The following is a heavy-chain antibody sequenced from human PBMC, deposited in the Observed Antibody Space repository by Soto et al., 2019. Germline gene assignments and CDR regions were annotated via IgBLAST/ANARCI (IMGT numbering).Heavy chain of an antibody. J-gene: IGHJ4*02. CDR3: VTGDHLVR. D-gene: IGHD6-6*01. CDR1: GYTFTGYY. Sequence: QMQLVQSGVEARKPGASVKVSCKTSGYTFTGYYLNWVRQAPGRGLEWVGWINPKTGDTNNAQKFQGRVTMTTDTSISTGYMELSGLKSDDTAVYYCVTGDHLVRWGQGTRVTVSS. V-gene: IGHV1-2*02. CDR2: INPKTGDT.